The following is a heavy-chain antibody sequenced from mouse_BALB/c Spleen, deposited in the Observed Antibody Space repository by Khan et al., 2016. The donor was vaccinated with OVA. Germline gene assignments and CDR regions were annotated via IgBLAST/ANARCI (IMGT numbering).Heavy chain of an antibody. CDR2: ISGDSNTV. CDR1: GFTFNSYG. Sequence: VQLMESGGGLVQPGGSRKLSCAASGFTFNSYGMHWVRQAPEKGLEWVAYISGDSNTVYYTDTVKGRFTISRDNPKNTLLLQLTSLMSEDTAMYYCAACYCYGYCFDYWGPGTTVTVS. D-gene: IGHD1-1*01. V-gene: IGHV5-17*02. CDR3: AACYCYGYCFDY. J-gene: IGHJ2*01.